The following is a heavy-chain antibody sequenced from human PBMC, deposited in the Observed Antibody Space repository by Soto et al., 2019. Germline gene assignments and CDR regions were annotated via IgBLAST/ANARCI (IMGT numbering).Heavy chain of an antibody. J-gene: IGHJ5*02. D-gene: IGHD2-2*01. V-gene: IGHV3-23*01. CDR1: GFTFSNYA. CDR3: AKDTVPVATPWFDP. Sequence: GGSLRLSCATSGFTFSNYAMSWVRQAPGKGLEWVSTLSGSGGSTYYADSVKGRFTISRDNSKNTLYLQMNSLRAEHTAVYYCAKDTVPVATPWFDPWGQGTLVTVSS. CDR2: LSGSGGST.